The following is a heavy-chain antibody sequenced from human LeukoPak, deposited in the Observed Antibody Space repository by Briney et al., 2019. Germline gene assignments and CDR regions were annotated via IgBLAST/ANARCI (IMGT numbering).Heavy chain of an antibody. CDR1: GFTFSSYT. Sequence: GGSLRLSCAASGFTFSSYTMNWVRRTPGKGLEWVSSISSSSSYIYYADSVKGRFTISRDNAKNSLDLQMNSLRVEDTAVYYCVRDRHYIGNREVRFPYWGQGALVTVSS. CDR2: ISSSSSYI. V-gene: IGHV3-21*06. J-gene: IGHJ4*02. CDR3: VRDRHYIGNREVRFPY. D-gene: IGHD3-10*01.